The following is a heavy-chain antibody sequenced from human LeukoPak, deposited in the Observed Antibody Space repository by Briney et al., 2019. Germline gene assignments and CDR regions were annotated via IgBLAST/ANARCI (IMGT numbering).Heavy chain of an antibody. CDR2: IYYSGST. CDR1: GGSISSSSYY. Sequence: SETLSLTCTVSGGSISSSSYYWGWIRQPPGKGLEWIGSIYYSGSTYYNPSLKSRVTISVDTSKNQFSLKLSSVTAADTAVYYCASGDGYNFGFAYWGQGTLVTVSS. V-gene: IGHV4-39*07. J-gene: IGHJ4*02. D-gene: IGHD5-24*01. CDR3: ASGDGYNFGFAY.